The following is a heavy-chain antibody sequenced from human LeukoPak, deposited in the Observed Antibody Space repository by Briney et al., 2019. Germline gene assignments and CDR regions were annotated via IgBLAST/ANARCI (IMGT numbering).Heavy chain of an antibody. D-gene: IGHD3-22*01. V-gene: IGHV1-46*01. CDR3: ARDYYYDSSGYSPFDY. CDR2: ISPSGGST. CDR1: GYTFTSNY. Sequence: ASVKVSCKAFGYTFTSNYMHWVRQAPGQGPEWMGVISPSGGSTTYAQKFQGRVTLTRDMSTSTDYLELSSLRSDDTAVYYCARDYYYDSSGYSPFDYWGQGTLVTVSS. J-gene: IGHJ4*02.